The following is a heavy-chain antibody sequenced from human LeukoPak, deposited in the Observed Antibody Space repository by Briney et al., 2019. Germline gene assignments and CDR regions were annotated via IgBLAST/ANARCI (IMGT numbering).Heavy chain of an antibody. Sequence: GGSLRLSCAASEFTFSSYAMSWVRQAPGKGLEWVSTISGSGGSTYYAESVKGRFTISRDNNKNTLYLQMNSLRAEDTAVYYCAKEQRDWNYGVFDYWGQGTLVTVSS. J-gene: IGHJ4*02. CDR2: ISGSGGST. V-gene: IGHV3-23*01. D-gene: IGHD1-7*01. CDR1: EFTFSSYA. CDR3: AKEQRDWNYGVFDY.